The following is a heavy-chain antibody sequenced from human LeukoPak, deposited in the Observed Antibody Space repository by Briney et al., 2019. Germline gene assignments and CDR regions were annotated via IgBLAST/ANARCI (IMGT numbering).Heavy chain of an antibody. Sequence: PGGSLRLSCAASGFTFSSYWMHWVRQAPVKGLVWVSRINSDGSSTSYADSVKGRFTISRDNAKNTLYLQMNSLRAEDTAVYYCAREVFGYRYGPKWFDPWGQGTLVTVSS. V-gene: IGHV3-74*01. CDR2: INSDGSST. D-gene: IGHD5-18*01. J-gene: IGHJ5*02. CDR3: AREVFGYRYGPKWFDP. CDR1: GFTFSSYW.